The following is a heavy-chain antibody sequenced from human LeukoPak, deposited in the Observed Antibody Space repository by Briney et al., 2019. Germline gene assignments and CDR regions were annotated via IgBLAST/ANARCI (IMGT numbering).Heavy chain of an antibody. J-gene: IGHJ4*02. CDR3: ARGGDSSGFYPTNFDY. Sequence: KXXCXXXGYTXTSNWIGWVRQMPGKGLEWMGIIYPGDSDTRYSPSFEGQVTISVDKSINTAYLQWSSLKASDTAMYYCARGGDSSGFYPTNFDYWGQGTLVTVSS. D-gene: IGHD3-22*01. V-gene: IGHV5-51*01. CDR2: IYPGDSDT. CDR1: GYTXTSNW.